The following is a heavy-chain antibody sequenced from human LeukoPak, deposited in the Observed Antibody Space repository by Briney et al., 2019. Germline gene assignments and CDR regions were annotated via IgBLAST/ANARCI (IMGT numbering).Heavy chain of an antibody. CDR1: NGSISTYY. CDR2: IYYGGTT. CDR3: ARHGGTLDYFDS. J-gene: IGHJ4*02. V-gene: IGHV4-59*08. Sequence: KPSETLSLTCSVSNGSISTYYWSWIRQSPGKGLEWIGYIYYGGTTSYNPSLERRVTISVHSPKNHFSLRLTSLTAADTALYYCARHGGTLDYFDSWGPGSLVIVSS. D-gene: IGHD1-26*01.